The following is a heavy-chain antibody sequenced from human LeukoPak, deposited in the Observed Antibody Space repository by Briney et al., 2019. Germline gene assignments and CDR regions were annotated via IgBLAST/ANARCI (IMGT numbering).Heavy chain of an antibody. CDR1: GFTLSAYY. CDR2: ISSSSSTI. V-gene: IGHV3-11*01. CDR3: AKRMGQDSSSWYSMDAFDV. J-gene: IGHJ3*01. D-gene: IGHD6-13*01. Sequence: GGSLRLSSAASGFTLSAYYISWIRQAPGKGLDWVSYISSSSSTIYYADSVKGRFTISRDNAKNSLYLQMNGLRAEDTAVYYCAKRMGQDSSSWYSMDAFDVWGKGTMVTVSS.